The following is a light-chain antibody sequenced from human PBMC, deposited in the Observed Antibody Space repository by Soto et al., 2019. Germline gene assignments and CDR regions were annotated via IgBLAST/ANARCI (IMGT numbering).Light chain of an antibody. CDR3: PQYYDTAWT. CDR1: HTLFSSSDNTNY. J-gene: IGKJ1*01. CDR2: WAS. V-gene: IGKV4-1*01. Sequence: DFVMTQSPDSLTVSLGGRATINCKSSHTLFSSSDNTNYLGWYQQKSGQPPNLLIYWASTRASGVSDRFSGSGSGTDFTLTISNLQAEDVAFYYCPQYYDTAWTVGRGAQVETK.